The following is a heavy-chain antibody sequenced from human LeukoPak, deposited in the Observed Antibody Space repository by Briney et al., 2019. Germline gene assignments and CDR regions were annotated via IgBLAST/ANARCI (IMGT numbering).Heavy chain of an antibody. CDR3: AKDVQLWIFDY. J-gene: IGHJ4*02. CDR2: ISSSSSTI. D-gene: IGHD5-18*01. V-gene: IGHV3-48*01. Sequence: GGSLRLSCAASGFTFSSYRMNWVRQAPGKGLEWVSYISSSSSTIYYADSVKGRFTISRDNAKNSLYLQMNSLRAEDTAVYYCAKDVQLWIFDYWGQGTLVTVSS. CDR1: GFTFSSYR.